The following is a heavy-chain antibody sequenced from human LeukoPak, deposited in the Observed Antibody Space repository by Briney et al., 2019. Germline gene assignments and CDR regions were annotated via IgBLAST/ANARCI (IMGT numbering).Heavy chain of an antibody. CDR2: IYSGGST. CDR1: GFTVSSNY. J-gene: IGHJ6*02. CDR3: ARGYCSGTSCSSGYYYGMDV. D-gene: IGHD2-2*01. V-gene: IGHV3-66*01. Sequence: GGSLRLSCAASGFTVSSNYMSWVRQAPGKGLEWVSVIYSGGSTYYADSVKGRFTISRDNSKNTLYLQMNSLRAEDTAVYYCARGYCSGTSCSSGYYYGMDVWGQGTTVTVSS.